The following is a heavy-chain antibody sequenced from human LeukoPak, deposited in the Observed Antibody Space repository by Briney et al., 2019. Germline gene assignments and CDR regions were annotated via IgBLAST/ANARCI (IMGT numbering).Heavy chain of an antibody. J-gene: IGHJ4*02. CDR1: GYTFTSYY. D-gene: IGHD6-19*01. Sequence: ASVKVSCKASGYTFTSYYMHWVQQAPGQGLEWMGIINPSGGSTSYAQKFQGRVTMTRDTSTSTVYMELSSLRSEDTAVYYCARDRRGVIAVAGTWGYFDYWGQGTLVTVSS. CDR3: ARDRRGVIAVAGTWGYFDY. CDR2: INPSGGST. V-gene: IGHV1-46*01.